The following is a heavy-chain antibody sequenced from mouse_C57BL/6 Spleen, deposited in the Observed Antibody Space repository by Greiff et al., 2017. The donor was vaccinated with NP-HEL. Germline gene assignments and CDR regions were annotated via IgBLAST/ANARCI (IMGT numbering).Heavy chain of an antibody. J-gene: IGHJ2*01. D-gene: IGHD2-4*01. CDR3: ARSSQNYDADY. CDR2: IYPGDGDT. CDR1: GYAFSSSW. V-gene: IGHV1-82*01. Sequence: VQRVESGPELVKPGASVKISCKASGYAFSSSWMNWVKQRPGKGLEWIGRIYPGDGDTNYNGKFKGKATLTADKSSSTAYMQLSSLTSEDSAVYFCARSSQNYDADYWGQGTTLTVSS.